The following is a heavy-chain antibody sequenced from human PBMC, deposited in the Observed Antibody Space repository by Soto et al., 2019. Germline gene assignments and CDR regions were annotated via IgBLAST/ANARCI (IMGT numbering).Heavy chain of an antibody. J-gene: IGHJ4*02. CDR3: ARLILKNGDYGKFHPPGPHKIRIFDY. CDR2: IYPGDSDT. D-gene: IGHD4-17*01. CDR1: GYSFTSYW. Sequence: GESLKISCKGSGYSFTSYWIGWVRQMPGKGLEWMGIIYPGDSDTRYSPSFQGQVTISADKSISTAYLQWSSLQASDTAMYYCARLILKNGDYGKFHPPGPHKIRIFDYWGQGTLVTVSS. V-gene: IGHV5-51*01.